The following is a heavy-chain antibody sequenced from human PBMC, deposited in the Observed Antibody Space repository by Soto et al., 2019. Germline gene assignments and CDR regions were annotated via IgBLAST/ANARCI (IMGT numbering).Heavy chain of an antibody. Sequence: GGSLRLSCAASGFTFSSYTMNWVRQAPGRGLEWVSSIGTSSSYIYYADSVKGRFTISRDNAKNSLFLQMNSLRADDTAVYYCARDSVRDYLYYYYGMDVWGQGTTVTVS. J-gene: IGHJ6*02. CDR1: GFTFSSYT. D-gene: IGHD4-17*01. CDR2: IGTSSSYI. CDR3: ARDSVRDYLYYYYGMDV. V-gene: IGHV3-21*01.